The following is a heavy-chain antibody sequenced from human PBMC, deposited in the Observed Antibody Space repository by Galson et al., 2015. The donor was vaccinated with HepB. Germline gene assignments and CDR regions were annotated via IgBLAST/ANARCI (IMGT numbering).Heavy chain of an antibody. D-gene: IGHD4-23*01. Sequence: SVKVSCKASGFTFTSSAVQWVRQARGQRLEWIGWIVVGSGNTNYAQKFQERVTITRDMSTSTVYLDLSSLGFEDTAVYYCAAGRAVVTNHFDYWGQGTLVTVSS. CDR3: AAGRAVVTNHFDY. CDR2: IVVGSGNT. V-gene: IGHV1-58*01. J-gene: IGHJ4*02. CDR1: GFTFTSSA.